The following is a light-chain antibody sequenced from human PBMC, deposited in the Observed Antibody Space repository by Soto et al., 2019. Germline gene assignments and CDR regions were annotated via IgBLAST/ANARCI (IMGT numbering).Light chain of an antibody. V-gene: IGKV1-9*01. CDR1: QGINDY. J-gene: IGKJ4*01. CDR3: QQFNTYPLT. CDR2: AAS. Sequence: DIQLTQSPSFLSASVGDRVTITCRASQGINDYLAWYQQKPGKAPKLLIYAASTLQSEVPSRFSGSASWTEFTLNISSLQPADFATYYGQQFNTYPLTFGGGNKVEVK.